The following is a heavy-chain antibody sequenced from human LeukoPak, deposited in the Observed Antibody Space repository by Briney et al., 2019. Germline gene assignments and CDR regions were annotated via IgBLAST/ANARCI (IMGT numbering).Heavy chain of an antibody. V-gene: IGHV4-59*08. J-gene: IGHJ4*02. CDR3: ARLNSSGWYVESNYYFDY. Sequence: GALKLSCSAPGFTFSNARMSWVRQPPGEGPEGVWDIYYSGSTNYNPSLKSRVTISVDTSKNQFSLKLSSVTAADTAVYYCARLNSSGWYVESNYYFDYWGQGTLVTVSS. D-gene: IGHD6-19*01. CDR2: IYYSGST. CDR1: GFTFSNAR.